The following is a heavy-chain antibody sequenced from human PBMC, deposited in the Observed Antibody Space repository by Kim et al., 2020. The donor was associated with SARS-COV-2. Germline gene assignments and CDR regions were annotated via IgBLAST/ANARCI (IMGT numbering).Heavy chain of an antibody. CDR2: IYYSGSA. CDR1: GVSISSYY. Sequence: SETLSLTCTVSGVSISSYYWSWIRQPPGKGLEWIGYIYYSGSADYNPSLKSRVTISVDTSKNQFSLKLSSVTAAATAVYYCPRGKFAPTYWGQGTLVTVS. J-gene: IGHJ4*02. V-gene: IGHV4-59*01. CDR3: PRGKFAPTY.